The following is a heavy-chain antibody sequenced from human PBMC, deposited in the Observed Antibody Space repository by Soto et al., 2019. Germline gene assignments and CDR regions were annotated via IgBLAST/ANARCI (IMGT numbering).Heavy chain of an antibody. V-gene: IGHV4-39*01. CDR1: GGSISSSSYY. D-gene: IGHD5-12*01. Sequence: SETLSLTCTVSGGSISSSSYYWGWIRQPPGKGLEWIGSIYYSGSTYYNPSLKSRVTISVDTSKNQFSLKLSSVTAADTAVYYCARPVDRKIRATDSFDYWGQGTLVTVSS. J-gene: IGHJ4*02. CDR3: ARPVDRKIRATDSFDY. CDR2: IYYSGST.